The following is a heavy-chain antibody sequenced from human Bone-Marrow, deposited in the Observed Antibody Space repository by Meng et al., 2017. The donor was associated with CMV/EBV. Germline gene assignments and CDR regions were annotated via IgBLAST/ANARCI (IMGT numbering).Heavy chain of an antibody. V-gene: IGHV1-46*01. D-gene: IGHD3-3*01. J-gene: IGHJ5*02. CDR1: GYTFTSYY. Sequence: ASVKVSCKASGYTFTSYYMHWVRQAPGQGLEWMGIINPSGGSTSYAQKFQGRVTMTRDTSTSTVYKELSSLRSEDTAVYYCAISFYDFWSGYYGWFDHWGQGTLVTVSS. CDR3: AISFYDFWSGYYGWFDH. CDR2: INPSGGST.